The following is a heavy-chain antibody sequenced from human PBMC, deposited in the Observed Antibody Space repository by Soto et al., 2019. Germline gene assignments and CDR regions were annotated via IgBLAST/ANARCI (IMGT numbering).Heavy chain of an antibody. D-gene: IGHD2-21*01. CDR1: GGSISSGGYY. CDR3: ASGATVIPFDY. CDR2: IYYSGST. Sequence: QVQLQESSPGLVKPSQTLSLTCTVSGGSISSGGYYWSWIRQHPGKGLEWIGYIYYSGSTYYNPSRKSRVTISVDTSKHQFSLKLSSVTAADTAVYYCASGATVIPFDYWGQGTLVTVSS. J-gene: IGHJ4*02. V-gene: IGHV4-31*03.